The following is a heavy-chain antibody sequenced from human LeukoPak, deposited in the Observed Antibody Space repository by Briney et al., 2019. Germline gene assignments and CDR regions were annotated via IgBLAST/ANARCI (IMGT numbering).Heavy chain of an antibody. CDR2: ISSSSSYI. J-gene: IGHJ4*02. CDR1: GFTFSSYS. CDR3: ASGYCSSTSCSG. D-gene: IGHD2-2*03. Sequence: GGSLRLSCAASGFTFSSYSMNWVRQAPGKGLEWVSSISSSSSYIYYADSVKGRFTISRDNAKNSLYLQMNSLRAEDTAVYYCASGYCSSTSCSGWGQGTLVTVSS. V-gene: IGHV3-21*01.